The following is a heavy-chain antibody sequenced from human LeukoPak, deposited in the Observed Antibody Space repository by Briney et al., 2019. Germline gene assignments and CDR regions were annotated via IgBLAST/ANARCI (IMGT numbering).Heavy chain of an antibody. CDR2: IVNSSTTI. Sequence: GGSLMLFCVASGFTFISYSLNWVRQAPGKGLEWVSYIVNSSTTIYYADSVKGRFTISRDNAKNSLYLEMNSLRDEDTAVYYCARNAYCGGDCFSGYDFDSWGRGTLVTVSS. V-gene: IGHV3-48*02. J-gene: IGHJ4*02. CDR1: GFTFISYS. D-gene: IGHD2-21*02. CDR3: ARNAYCGGDCFSGYDFDS.